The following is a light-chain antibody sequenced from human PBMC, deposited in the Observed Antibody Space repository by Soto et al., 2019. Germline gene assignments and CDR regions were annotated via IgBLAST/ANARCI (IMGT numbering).Light chain of an antibody. CDR3: CSYAGSNYV. J-gene: IGLJ1*01. Sequence: QSVLTQPASVSGSPGQSITISCTGTSSDVGNYNLVSWYQHHPGKAHKLMIYEVSKRPSGVSNRFSGSKSGDTASLTISGLQAEDEADYYCCSYAGSNYVFGTGTKLTVL. CDR2: EVS. V-gene: IGLV2-23*02. CDR1: SSDVGNYNL.